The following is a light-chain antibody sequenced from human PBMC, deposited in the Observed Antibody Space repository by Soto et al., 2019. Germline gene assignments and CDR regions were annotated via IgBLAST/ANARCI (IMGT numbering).Light chain of an antibody. J-gene: IGLJ2*01. CDR2: GNS. Sequence: QSVLTQPPSVSGAPGQRVTISCTGSSSNIGAGYDVHWYQQLPGTAPKLLIYGNSNRPSGVPDRFSGSKSGTSASLDITGLQAEDEADYYCQSYDSSLSGHVVFGGGTQLTVL. CDR3: QSYDSSLSGHVV. CDR1: SSNIGAGYD. V-gene: IGLV1-40*01.